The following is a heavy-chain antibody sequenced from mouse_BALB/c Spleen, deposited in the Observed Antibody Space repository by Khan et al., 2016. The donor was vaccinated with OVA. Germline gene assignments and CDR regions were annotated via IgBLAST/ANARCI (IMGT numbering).Heavy chain of an antibody. CDR1: GFAFSSYD. CDR2: INNGGSYT. CDR3: ERQDGCNTYAGMNY. J-gene: IGHJ4*01. D-gene: IGHD2-3*01. V-gene: IGHV5-9*02. Sequence: EVQLVEPGGGLVESGGSLKLSCAASGFAFSSYDMSWVRQTLEKRLEWVATINNGGSYTYYPDSVNGRVSITRGNTRTTLYLKMSSVRYEGTALYYCERQDGCNTYAGMNYWGQGTSVTVSS.